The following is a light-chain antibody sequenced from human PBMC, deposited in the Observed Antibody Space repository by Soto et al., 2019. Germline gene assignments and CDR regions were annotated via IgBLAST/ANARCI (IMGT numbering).Light chain of an antibody. Sequence: QSVLTQPPSASGTPGQRVTISCSGSSSNIGSNTVNWYQQLPGTAPKLLIYSNNQRPSGVPDRFSGSKSGTSASLAISGLQSEDEADYYCAAWDASLKGAVFGGGTQLTVL. V-gene: IGLV1-44*01. CDR1: SSNIGSNT. CDR3: AAWDASLKGAV. CDR2: SNN. J-gene: IGLJ7*01.